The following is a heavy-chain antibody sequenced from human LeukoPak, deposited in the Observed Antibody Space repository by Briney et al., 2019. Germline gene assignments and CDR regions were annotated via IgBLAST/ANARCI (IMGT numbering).Heavy chain of an antibody. CDR1: GFTFSNYG. V-gene: IGHV3-33*06. CDR3: AKDYYGPSGGIDY. Sequence: GRSLRLSCAASGFTFSNYGMHWVRQAPGKGLEWVAVIWYDGSNKYYADSVKGRFTISRDNSKNTLYLQMSSLRAEDTAVYYCAKDYYGPSGGIDYRGQGTLVTVSS. J-gene: IGHJ4*02. CDR2: IWYDGSNK. D-gene: IGHD3-10*01.